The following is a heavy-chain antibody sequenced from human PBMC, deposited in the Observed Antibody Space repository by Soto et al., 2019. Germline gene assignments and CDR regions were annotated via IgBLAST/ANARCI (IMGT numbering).Heavy chain of an antibody. CDR3: ARARGNDWYEDY. J-gene: IGHJ4*02. Sequence: EVQLVESGGGLVKPGGSLRLSCAASGFTFSSYSFNWVRQAPGKGLEWVSIITPTSTFISYADSVRGRFTISRDNAKKSLYLQMDSLGAGDTYVYYCARARGNDWYEDYWGQGTLVTVSS. CDR2: ITPTSTFI. D-gene: IGHD1-1*01. CDR1: GFTFSSYS. V-gene: IGHV3-21*01.